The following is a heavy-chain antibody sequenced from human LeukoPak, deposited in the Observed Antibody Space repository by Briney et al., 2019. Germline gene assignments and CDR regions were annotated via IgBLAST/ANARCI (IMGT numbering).Heavy chain of an antibody. CDR3: AIRLATSRLATATTWLDP. V-gene: IGHV4-34*01. D-gene: IGHD3-9*01. CDR1: GESFDGFY. Sequence: SETLSLTCAVYGESFDGFYWNWIRQPPGKGLEWIGEINYSAMSDYNPALQSRVAISADSSKRQFPLALTSVTAAYTALYNSAIRLATSRLATATTWLDPWDQGTLVSVSS. CDR2: INYSAMS. J-gene: IGHJ5*02.